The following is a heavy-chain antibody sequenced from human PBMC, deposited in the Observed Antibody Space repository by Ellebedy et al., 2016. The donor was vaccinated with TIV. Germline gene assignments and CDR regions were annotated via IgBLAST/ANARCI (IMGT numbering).Heavy chain of an antibody. CDR1: GFTFSSNY. D-gene: IGHD3/OR15-3a*01. CDR2: IYSAGTT. Sequence: GGSLRLSCAASGFTFSSNYMSWVRQAPGKGLEWVSIIYSAGTTYYADSVRGRFTISRDTSKSTVFFQMNSLRAEYTAVYYCARVDLGLAFHYWGQGTLVTVSS. CDR3: ARVDLGLAFHY. J-gene: IGHJ4*02. V-gene: IGHV3-53*01.